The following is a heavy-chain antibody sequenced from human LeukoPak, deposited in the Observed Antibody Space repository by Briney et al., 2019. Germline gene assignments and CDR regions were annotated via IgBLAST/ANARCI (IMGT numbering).Heavy chain of an antibody. CDR3: ARDRTGSLDAFDI. Sequence: RASVKVSCKASGYTFTSYDINWVRQATGQGFEWMGWMNPNSGNTGYAQKFQGRVTMTRNTSISTAYMELSSLRSEDTAVYYCARDRTGSLDAFDIWGQGTMVTVSS. J-gene: IGHJ3*02. CDR2: MNPNSGNT. CDR1: GYTFTSYD. D-gene: IGHD3-10*01. V-gene: IGHV1-8*01.